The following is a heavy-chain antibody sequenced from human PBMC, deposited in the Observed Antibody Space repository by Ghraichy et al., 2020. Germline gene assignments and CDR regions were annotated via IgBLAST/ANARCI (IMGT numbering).Heavy chain of an antibody. V-gene: IGHV3-48*02. Sequence: GGSLRLSCAASGFTFSSYSMNWVRQAPGKGLEWVSYISSSSSTIYYADSVKGRFTISRDNAKNSLYLQMNSLRDEDTAVYYCARDGLGYCSGGSCYDYWGQGTLVTVSS. J-gene: IGHJ4*02. CDR2: ISSSSSTI. D-gene: IGHD2-15*01. CDR3: ARDGLGYCSGGSCYDY. CDR1: GFTFSSYS.